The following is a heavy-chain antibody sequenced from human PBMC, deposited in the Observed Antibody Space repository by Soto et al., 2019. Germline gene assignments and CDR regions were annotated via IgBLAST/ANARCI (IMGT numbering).Heavy chain of an antibody. CDR1: GGTFSSYA. CDR2: IIPIFGTA. V-gene: IGHV1-69*12. CDR3: ARDGYSGGWCFSLDY. J-gene: IGHJ4*02. Sequence: QVQLVQSGAEVKKPGSSVKVSCKASGGTFSSYAISWVRQAPGQGLEWMGGIIPIFGTANYAQKFQGRVTITADESTSAAYREMSSLALKDTAVYDGARDGYSGGWCFSLDYWGRGALFSVSS. D-gene: IGHD6-19*01.